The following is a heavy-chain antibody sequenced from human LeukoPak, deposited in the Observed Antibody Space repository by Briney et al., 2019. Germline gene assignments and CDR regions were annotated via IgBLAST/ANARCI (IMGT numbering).Heavy chain of an antibody. V-gene: IGHV3-30*02. J-gene: IGHJ3*02. CDR3: AKDTVWFGELSGAFDI. CDR2: IRYDGSNK. Sequence: GGSLRLSCAASGFTFSSYGMHWVRQAPGKGLEWVAFIRYDGSNKYYADSVKGRFTISRDNAKNSLYLQMNSLRAEDMALYYCAKDTVWFGELSGAFDIWGQGTMVTVSS. CDR1: GFTFSSYG. D-gene: IGHD3-10*01.